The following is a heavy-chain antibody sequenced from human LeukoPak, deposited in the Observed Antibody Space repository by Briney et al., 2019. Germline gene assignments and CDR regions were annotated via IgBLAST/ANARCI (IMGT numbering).Heavy chain of an antibody. J-gene: IGHJ4*02. V-gene: IGHV1-24*01. CDR1: GHSLTDLS. CDR3: VAEVIEVTMGDY. CDR2: FDIEDAET. D-gene: IGHD4-11*01. Sequence: ASVKVSCKVSGHSLTDLSIHWVRQAPGKGLEWMGGFDIEDAETIYGQEFEGRVIMTEDTATETTYMELSSLKYEDTAVYYCVAEVIEVTMGDYWGQGTLVTVSS.